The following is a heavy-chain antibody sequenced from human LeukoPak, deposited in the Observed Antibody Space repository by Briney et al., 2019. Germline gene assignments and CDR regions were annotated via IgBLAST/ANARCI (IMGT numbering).Heavy chain of an antibody. D-gene: IGHD3-16*01. J-gene: IGHJ4*02. V-gene: IGHV3-48*01. CDR1: GFTFSSYA. CDR2: ISSFSGAI. Sequence: GGSLRLSCAASGFTFSSYAMNWVRQAPGKGLEWVSYISSFSGAINYADSVKGRFTISRDNAKNSLYLQMNSLRAEDTAVYYCARDQGGVGYWGQGTLVTVSS. CDR3: ARDQGGVGY.